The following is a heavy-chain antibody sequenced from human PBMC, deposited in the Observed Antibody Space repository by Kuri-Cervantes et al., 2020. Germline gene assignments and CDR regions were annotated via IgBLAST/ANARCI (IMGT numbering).Heavy chain of an antibody. J-gene: IGHJ4*02. Sequence: ESLKISCTVSGYSISSGYYWGWIRQPPGKGLEWIGSIYHSGSTYYNPSLKSRVTISVDTSKNQFSLKLTSVTAADTAVYYCARDGDSSGYYLLYWGQGTLVTVSS. CDR2: IYHSGST. CDR3: ARDGDSSGYYLLY. D-gene: IGHD3-22*01. V-gene: IGHV4-38-2*02. CDR1: GYSISSGYY.